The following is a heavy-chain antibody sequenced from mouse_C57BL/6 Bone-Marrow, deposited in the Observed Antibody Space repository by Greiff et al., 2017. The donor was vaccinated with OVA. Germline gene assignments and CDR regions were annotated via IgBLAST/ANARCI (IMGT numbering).Heavy chain of an antibody. CDR2: INPYNGGT. CDR1: GYTFTDYY. D-gene: IGHD1-1*01. J-gene: IGHJ4*01. Sequence: VQLQQSGPVLVKPGASVKMSCKASGYTFTDYYMNWVKQSHGKSLEWIGVINPYNGGTSYNQKFKGKATLTVDKSSSTAYMELNSLTSEDSAVYYCARGLREVYYYAMDYWGQGTSVTVSS. CDR3: ARGLREVYYYAMDY. V-gene: IGHV1-19*01.